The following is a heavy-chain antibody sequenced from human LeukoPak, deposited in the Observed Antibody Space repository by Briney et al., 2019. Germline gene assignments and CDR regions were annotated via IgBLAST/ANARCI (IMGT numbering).Heavy chain of an antibody. Sequence: ASVKVSCKASGYTFTSNYIHWVRQAPGQGLEWMEMIYPRDGSTSYAQKFQGRVTVTRDTSTSTVHMELSGLRSEDTAVYYCARDQEGFDYWGQGTLVTVSS. V-gene: IGHV1-46*01. J-gene: IGHJ4*02. CDR3: ARDQEGFDY. CDR1: GYTFTSNY. CDR2: IYPRDGST.